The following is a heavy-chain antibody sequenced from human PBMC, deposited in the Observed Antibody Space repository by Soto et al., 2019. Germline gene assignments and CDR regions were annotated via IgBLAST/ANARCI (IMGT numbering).Heavy chain of an antibody. CDR3: VRDKNRGPPDYCDD. J-gene: IGHJ4*02. CDR2: ISYDGIIK. Sequence: QVQLVESGGGVVQPGRSLRLSCEASGFTFSSSPMHWVRQAPGKGLEWVAVISYDGIIKVYADSVQGRFTISRDISKNTLYLQTNSLRTEDTAVYYCVRDKNRGPPDYCDDWGQGTLVTVS. V-gene: IGHV3-30-3*01. CDR1: GFTFSSSP.